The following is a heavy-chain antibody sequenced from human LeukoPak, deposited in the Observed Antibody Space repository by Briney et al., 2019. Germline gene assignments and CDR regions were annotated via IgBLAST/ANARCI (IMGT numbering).Heavy chain of an antibody. CDR2: IYRGGTT. CDR1: GFIVSSNY. V-gene: IGHV3-53*01. D-gene: IGHD4-17*01. J-gene: IGHJ3*02. Sequence: RESLRLSCAASGFIVSSNYMSWVRQAPGKGLEWVSIIYRGGTTYYADSVKGRFTFSRDNSKNTLYLQMNSLRAEDTAVYYCARHLSGDDIWGQGTMVSVSS. CDR3: ARHLSGDDI.